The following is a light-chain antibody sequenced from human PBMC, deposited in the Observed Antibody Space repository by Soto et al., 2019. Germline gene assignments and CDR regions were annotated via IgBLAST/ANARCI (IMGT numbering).Light chain of an antibody. CDR3: SSYARSGSVV. J-gene: IGLJ2*01. Sequence: QSVLTQPASVSGSPGQSITISCTGSSSDVGSYYLVSWYQHHPGKAPKLMIYEGSKRPSGVSSRFSGSKSGNTASLTISGLQAEDEADYYCSSYARSGSVVFGGGTKLTVL. V-gene: IGLV2-23*03. CDR1: SSDVGSYYL. CDR2: EGS.